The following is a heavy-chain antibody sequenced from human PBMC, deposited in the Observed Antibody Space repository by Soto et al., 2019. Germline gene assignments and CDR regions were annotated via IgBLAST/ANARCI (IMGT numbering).Heavy chain of an antibody. V-gene: IGHV1-69*01. D-gene: IGHD2-2*01. CDR3: ARSQGSSTSLEIYYYYYYGMDV. Sequence: QVQLVQSGAEVQKPGSSVKVSRKASGGTFSSYAISWVRQAPGQGLEWMGGIIPIPGTANYAQKFQGRVTITADESTSTAYMELSSLRSEDTAVYYCARSQGSSTSLEIYYYYYYGMDVWGQGTTVTVSS. CDR2: IIPIPGTA. CDR1: GGTFSSYA. J-gene: IGHJ6*02.